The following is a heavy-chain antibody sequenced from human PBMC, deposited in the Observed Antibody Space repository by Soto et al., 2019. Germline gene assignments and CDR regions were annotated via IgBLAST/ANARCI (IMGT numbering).Heavy chain of an antibody. J-gene: IGHJ3*02. CDR3: ASGRTVLRYFDWLLGLPNNSLGHDAFDI. V-gene: IGHV3-21*01. CDR1: GFTFSSYS. D-gene: IGHD3-9*01. CDR2: ISSSSSYI. Sequence: PGGSLRLSCAASGFTFSSYSMNWVRQAPGKGLEWVSSISSSSSYIYYADSVKGRFTISRDNAKNSLYLQMNSLRAEDTAVYYCASGRTVLRYFDWLLGLPNNSLGHDAFDIWGQGTMVTVAS.